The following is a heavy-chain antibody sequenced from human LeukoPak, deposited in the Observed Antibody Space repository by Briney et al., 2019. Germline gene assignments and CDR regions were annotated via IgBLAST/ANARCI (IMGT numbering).Heavy chain of an antibody. CDR2: IYTSGST. Sequence: SETLSLTCTVSGGSISSDYWSWIRQPAGKGLEWIGRIYTSGSTNYNPSLKSRVTMSVDTSKNQFSLKLSSVTAADTAVYYCAREGDYYYYYGMDVWGQGTTVTVSS. J-gene: IGHJ6*02. V-gene: IGHV4-4*07. CDR3: AREGDYYYYYGMDV. CDR1: GGSISSDY.